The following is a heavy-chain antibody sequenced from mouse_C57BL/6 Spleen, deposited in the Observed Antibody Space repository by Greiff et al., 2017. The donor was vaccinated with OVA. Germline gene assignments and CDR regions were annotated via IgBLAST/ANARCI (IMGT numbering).Heavy chain of an antibody. J-gene: IGHJ4*01. CDR3: AIYYDYYEAMDY. CDR2: IHPNSGST. CDR1: GYTFTSYW. V-gene: IGHV1-64*01. D-gene: IGHD2-4*01. Sequence: QVQLQQPGAELVKPGASVKLSCKASGYTFTSYWMHWVKQRPGQGLEWIGMIHPNSGSTNYNEKFKSKATLTVDKSSSTAYMQLSSLTSEDSAVYNGAIYYDYYEAMDYWGQGTSVTVSS.